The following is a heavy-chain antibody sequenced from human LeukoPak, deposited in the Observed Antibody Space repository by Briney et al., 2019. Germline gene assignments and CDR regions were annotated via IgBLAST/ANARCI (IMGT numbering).Heavy chain of an antibody. J-gene: IGHJ1*01. D-gene: IGHD2-2*01. CDR1: GYTFTGYY. V-gene: IGHV1-2*02. CDR2: INPNSGGT. CDR3: ASSYCSSTSCYPFEYFQH. Sequence: ASVKVSCKASGYTFTGYYMHWVRQVPGQGLEWMGWINPNSGGTNYAQKFQGRVTMTRDTSISTAYMELSRLRSDDTAVYYCASSYCSSTSCYPFEYFQHWGQGTLVTVSS.